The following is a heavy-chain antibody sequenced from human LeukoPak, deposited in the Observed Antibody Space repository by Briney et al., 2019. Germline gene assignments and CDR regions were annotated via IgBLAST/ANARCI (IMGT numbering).Heavy chain of an antibody. CDR1: GFTFTGYY. Sequence: GGSLRLSRAASGFTFTGYYMHWVRQAPGQGLEWMGRINPNSGGTNYAQKFQGRVTMTRDTSISTAYMELSRLRSDDTAVYYCARSPFDWLLYPWGQGTLVTVSS. J-gene: IGHJ5*02. CDR2: INPNSGGT. D-gene: IGHD3-9*01. V-gene: IGHV1-2*06. CDR3: ARSPFDWLLYP.